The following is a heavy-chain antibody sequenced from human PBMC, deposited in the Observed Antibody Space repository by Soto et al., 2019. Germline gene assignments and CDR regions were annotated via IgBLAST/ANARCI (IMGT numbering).Heavy chain of an antibody. CDR1: GFTFSSYA. V-gene: IGHV3-23*01. Sequence: EVQLLESGGGLVQPGGSLRLSCAASGFTFSSYAMNWVRQAPGKGLEWGSSITGGGGRTYYADSVKGRVTISRDNSKNTLYLQMDSLRAEDTAVYFCAKDEGSGWYYFDYWGQGTLVTLSS. D-gene: IGHD6-19*01. CDR2: ITGGGGRT. CDR3: AKDEGSGWYYFDY. J-gene: IGHJ4*02.